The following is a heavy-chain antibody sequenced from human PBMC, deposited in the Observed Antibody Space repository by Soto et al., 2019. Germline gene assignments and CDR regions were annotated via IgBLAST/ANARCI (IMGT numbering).Heavy chain of an antibody. CDR1: GGTFSSYT. J-gene: IGHJ5*02. V-gene: IGHV1-69*02. D-gene: IGHD4-17*01. CDR2: IIPILGIA. Sequence: SVKVSCKASGGTFSSYTISWVRQAPGQGLEWMGRIIPILGIANYAQKFQGRVTISADKSTSTAYMELSSLRSEDTAVYYCARGPRTTVTTNWFDPWGQGTLVTVSS. CDR3: ARGPRTTVTTNWFDP.